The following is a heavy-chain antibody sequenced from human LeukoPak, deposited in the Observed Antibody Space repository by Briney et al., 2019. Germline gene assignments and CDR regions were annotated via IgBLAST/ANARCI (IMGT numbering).Heavy chain of an antibody. Sequence: PSETLSLTCTVSGDSISTYYWSWIRQPPGKGLEWIGYIYYSGSTTYNPSLKSRVTMSVDTSKNQFSLKLSSVTAADTAVYYCASYYYDSSGYEFDYWGQGTLVAVSS. CDR1: GDSISTYY. D-gene: IGHD3-22*01. J-gene: IGHJ4*02. CDR3: ASYYYDSSGYEFDY. CDR2: IYYSGST. V-gene: IGHV4-59*12.